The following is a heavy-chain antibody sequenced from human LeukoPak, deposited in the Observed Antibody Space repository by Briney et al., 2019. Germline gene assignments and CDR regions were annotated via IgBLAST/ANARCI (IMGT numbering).Heavy chain of an antibody. V-gene: IGHV3-21*01. J-gene: IGHJ4*02. CDR3: XXEXGVXGATCDY. Sequence: SLXXSXAVSGFTFSSYSMNWVRQAPGKGLEWVSSISSSSSYIYYADSVKGRFTISRDNAENSLFLQMNSLRAEDTAVYDCXXEXGVXGATCDYWGQGXLVTVSS. CDR1: GFTFSSYS. D-gene: IGHD1-26*01. CDR2: ISSSSSYI.